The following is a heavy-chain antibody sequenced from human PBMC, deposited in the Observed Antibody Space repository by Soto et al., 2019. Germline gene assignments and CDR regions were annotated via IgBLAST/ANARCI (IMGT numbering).Heavy chain of an antibody. CDR3: ARSCSGGSCYQARYYYYGMDV. CDR1: GYTFTSYY. J-gene: IGHJ6*02. D-gene: IGHD2-15*01. CDR2: INPSGGST. Sequence: QVQLVQSGAEVKKPGASVKVSCKASGYTFTSYYMHWVRQAPGQGLEWMGIINPSGGSTSYAQKFQGRVTMTRDTSTCTVYMELSSLRSEDTAVYYCARSCSGGSCYQARYYYYGMDVWGQGTTVTVSS. V-gene: IGHV1-46*01.